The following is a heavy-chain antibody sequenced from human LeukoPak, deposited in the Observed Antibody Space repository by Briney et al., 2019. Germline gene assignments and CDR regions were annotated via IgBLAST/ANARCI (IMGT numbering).Heavy chain of an antibody. CDR3: VRRDTGWNYFDY. CDR2: IYYTGKI. CDR1: GGPINSHY. Sequence: SETLSLTCAVSGGPINSHYWGWIRQPPGKGLQWIGDIYYTGKINYNPSLKSRVTITLDTSKDHLSLNLTSVLAADTAIYYCVRRDTGWNYFDYWGQGILVTVSS. D-gene: IGHD6-19*01. V-gene: IGHV4-59*08. J-gene: IGHJ4*02.